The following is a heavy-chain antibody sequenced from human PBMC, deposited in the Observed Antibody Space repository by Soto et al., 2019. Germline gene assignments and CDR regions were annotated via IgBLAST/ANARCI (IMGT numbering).Heavy chain of an antibody. J-gene: IGHJ4*02. Sequence: GGSLRLSCAASGFTFTAFAMHWVRQAPGKGLEWVAVISYDGRKTHYADSVKGRLTISRDNSKNTVFLQMNSLTTEDTAVYYCAKDRYFVSYYFDYWGQGTRVTVSS. CDR1: GFTFTAFA. V-gene: IGHV3-30*04. CDR2: ISYDGRKT. CDR3: AKDRYFVSYYFDY. D-gene: IGHD3-9*01.